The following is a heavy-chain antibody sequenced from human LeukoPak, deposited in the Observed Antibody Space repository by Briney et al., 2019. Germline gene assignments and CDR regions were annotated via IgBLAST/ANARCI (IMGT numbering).Heavy chain of an antibody. Sequence: SETLSLTCTVSGGSFSSYYWTWLRQPPGKGLEWMGYIDHGGSTNYNPSLRSHVSISSDTSKIQFSLKLSSVTAADTAVYFCARGGRYMSASWYRSVYYYMDVWGKGTTVTVSS. D-gene: IGHD6-13*01. CDR1: GGSFSSYY. V-gene: IGHV4-59*12. CDR2: IDHGGST. CDR3: ARGGRYMSASWYRSVYYYMDV. J-gene: IGHJ6*03.